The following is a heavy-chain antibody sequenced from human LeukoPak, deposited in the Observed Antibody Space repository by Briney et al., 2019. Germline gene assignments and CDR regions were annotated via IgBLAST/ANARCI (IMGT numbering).Heavy chain of an antibody. CDR3: ARGGNIVVVVAAVAFDI. V-gene: IGHV4-34*01. Sequence: PSETLSLTCAVYGGSFSGYYWSWIRQPPGKGLEWIGEINHSGSTNYNPSLKSRVTISVDTSENQFSLKLSSVTAADTAVYYCARGGNIVVVVAAVAFDIWGQGTMVTVSS. D-gene: IGHD2-15*01. J-gene: IGHJ3*02. CDR1: GGSFSGYY. CDR2: INHSGST.